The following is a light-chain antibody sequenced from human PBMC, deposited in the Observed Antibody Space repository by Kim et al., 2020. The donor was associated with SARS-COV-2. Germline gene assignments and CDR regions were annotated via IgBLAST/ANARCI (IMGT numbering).Light chain of an antibody. J-gene: IGKJ1*01. Sequence: CPGERATLSCRASQSVSSSYFAWYQQKPGQAPTLLIYSASSRATGIPDRFSGSGSGTDFTLTISRLEPEDFAVYYCQQYGSSPWTFGQGTKVDIK. CDR3: QQYGSSPWT. CDR2: SAS. V-gene: IGKV3-20*01. CDR1: QSVSSSY.